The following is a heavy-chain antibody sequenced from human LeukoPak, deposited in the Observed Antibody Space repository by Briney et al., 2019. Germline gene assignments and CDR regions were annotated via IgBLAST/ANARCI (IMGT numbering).Heavy chain of an antibody. CDR3: ASSSYGMDV. CDR1: GGSFSGYY. V-gene: IGHV4-34*01. J-gene: IGHJ6*02. CDR2: INRSGST. Sequence: SETLSLTCAVYGGSFSGYYWSWIRQPPGKGLEWIGEINRSGSTNYNPSLKSRVTISVDTSKNQFSLKLSSVTAADTAVYYCASSSYGMDVWGQGTTVTVSS.